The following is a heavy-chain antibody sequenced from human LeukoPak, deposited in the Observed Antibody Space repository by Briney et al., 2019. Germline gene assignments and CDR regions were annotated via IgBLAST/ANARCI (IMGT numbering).Heavy chain of an antibody. V-gene: IGHV3-23*01. D-gene: IGHD1-26*01. CDR3: AKSRSGSCYWDTDY. CDR2: ISGSGGST. Sequence: GGSLRLSCAASGFTFSSYAMSWVRQAPGKGLEWVSVISGSGGSTYYADSVKGRFTISRDNSKNTLYLQMNSLRAEDTAVYYCAKSRSGSCYWDTDYWGQGTLVTVSS. CDR1: GFTFSSYA. J-gene: IGHJ4*02.